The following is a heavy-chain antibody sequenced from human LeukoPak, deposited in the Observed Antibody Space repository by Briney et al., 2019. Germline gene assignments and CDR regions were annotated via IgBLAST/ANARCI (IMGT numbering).Heavy chain of an antibody. D-gene: IGHD6-19*01. CDR2: IFHSGDT. CDR3: ARRIYSSGWYFDY. J-gene: IGHJ4*02. CDR1: GYSITSGYY. V-gene: IGHV4-38-2*01. Sequence: PSETLSLTCAVSGYSITSGYYWAWIRQPPGKGLEWIGNIFHSGDTYYNPSLKSRVTISVDTSKNQFSLKLSSVTAADTAIYYCARRIYSSGWYFDYWGQGTLVTVST.